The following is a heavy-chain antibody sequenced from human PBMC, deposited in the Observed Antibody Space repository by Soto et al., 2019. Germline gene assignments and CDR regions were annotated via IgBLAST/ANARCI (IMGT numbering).Heavy chain of an antibody. CDR1: YD. CDR3: GRDLTSNANCIDP. D-gene: IGHD2-2*01. CDR2: IYYTGKT. Sequence: YDWTWIRQRPGEGLEWMGYIYYTGKTYYNPSLESRLTMSVDRSKNQFSLTLKPVTAADTAVYYCGRDLTSNANCIDPWGQGTLVTVSA. V-gene: IGHV4-31*02. J-gene: IGHJ5*02.